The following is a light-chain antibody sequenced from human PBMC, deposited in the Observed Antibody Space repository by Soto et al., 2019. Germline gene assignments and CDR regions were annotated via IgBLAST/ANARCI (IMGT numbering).Light chain of an antibody. V-gene: IGLV2-11*01. J-gene: IGLJ1*01. Sequence: QSALTQPPSASGSPGQSVTISCTGTSSDVGKYDYVSWFQHHPGKAPKLIIYDVSKRPSGVPDRFSGSKSGNTASLTISGLQAEDEADYYCCSYAGSYTFYVFGTGTKLTVL. CDR3: CSYAGSYTFYV. CDR1: SSDVGKYDY. CDR2: DVS.